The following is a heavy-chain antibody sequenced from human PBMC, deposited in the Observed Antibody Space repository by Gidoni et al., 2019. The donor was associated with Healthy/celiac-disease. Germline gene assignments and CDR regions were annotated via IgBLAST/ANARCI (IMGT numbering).Heavy chain of an antibody. D-gene: IGHD2-2*02. V-gene: IGHV3-66*01. J-gene: IGHJ4*02. CDR2: IYSGGST. CDR1: GFTVRSNY. CDR3: ARDPPRRCSSTSCYTISVY. Sequence: EVQLVESGGGLVQPGGSLRLSCEASGFTVRSNYMSWVRQAPGKGLEWVSVIYSGGSTYYADSVKGRFTISRDNSKNTLYLQMNSLRAEDTAVYYCARDPPRRCSSTSCYTISVYWGQGTLVTVSS.